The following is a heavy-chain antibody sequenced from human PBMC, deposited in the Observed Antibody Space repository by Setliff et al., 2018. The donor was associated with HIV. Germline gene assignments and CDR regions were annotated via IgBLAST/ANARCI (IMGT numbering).Heavy chain of an antibody. CDR3: RVWILRDTSDI. Sequence: SETLSLTCTIYGGPFSGNHWSWIRQSPGNGLEWIGEVLYNGGTRYNPSLENRVSMSIDTSKNQFSLKLLSVTAADTAVYYCRVWILRDTSDIWGQGTVVTVS. J-gene: IGHJ3*02. CDR1: GGPFSGNH. D-gene: IGHD1-1*01. V-gene: IGHV4-34*12. CDR2: VLYNGGT.